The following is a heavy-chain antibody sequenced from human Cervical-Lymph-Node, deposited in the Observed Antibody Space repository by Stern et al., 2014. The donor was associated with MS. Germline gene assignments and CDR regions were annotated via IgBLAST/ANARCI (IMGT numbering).Heavy chain of an antibody. D-gene: IGHD3-3*01. CDR3: ARDPDLFYGMDV. V-gene: IGHV4-59*01. J-gene: IGHJ6*02. CDR1: GGSISTYY. Sequence: VQLEESGPGLVKPSETLSLTCTVSGGSISTYYWSWIRQPPGKGLEWIGFIYYSGSTNYNPSLKSRVTISVDTSKNQVSLKLSSVTAADTAVYYCARDPDLFYGMDVWGQGTTVIVSS. CDR2: IYYSGST.